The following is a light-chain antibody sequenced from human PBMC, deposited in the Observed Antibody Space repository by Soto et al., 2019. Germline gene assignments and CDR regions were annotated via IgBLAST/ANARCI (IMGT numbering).Light chain of an antibody. J-gene: IGKJ1*01. Sequence: MTQSPSSLSASVGEKIIITCRASRDVGSDVSWYQQKPGQAPKLLIYAASNLCTGVPSRFSGSRSGTEFTLTISSLQPEDFASYYCLQDYGDSWTFGQGTKVDIK. V-gene: IGKV1-6*01. CDR1: RDVGSD. CDR2: AAS. CDR3: LQDYGDSWT.